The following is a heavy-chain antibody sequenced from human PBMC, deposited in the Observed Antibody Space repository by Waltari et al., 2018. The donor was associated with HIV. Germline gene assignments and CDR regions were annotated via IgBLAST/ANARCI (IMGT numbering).Heavy chain of an antibody. Sequence: EVQLVESGGGLVQPGGSLRLSCAASGFTVSSNYMSWVHQAPGKGLEWVSVIYSGGSTYYADSVKGRFTISRDNSKNTLYLQMNSLRAEDTAVYYCARHAPYGDLCWWGQGTLVTVSS. J-gene: IGHJ4*02. CDR1: GFTVSSNY. CDR3: ARHAPYGDLCW. D-gene: IGHD4-17*01. CDR2: IYSGGST. V-gene: IGHV3-66*04.